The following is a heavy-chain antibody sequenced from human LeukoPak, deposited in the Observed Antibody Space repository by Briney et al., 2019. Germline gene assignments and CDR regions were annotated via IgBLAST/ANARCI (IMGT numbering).Heavy chain of an antibody. V-gene: IGHV4-59*12. J-gene: IGHJ4*02. CDR1: GGSISTYY. Sequence: SETLSLTCTVSGGSISTYYWSWIRQPPGKGLEWIGHIYNSGSTNYSPSLKSRVTISVDTSKNQFSLNLSSVTAADTAVYYCARGKVGTDFDYWGQGTLVTVSS. CDR2: IYNSGST. CDR3: ARGKVGTDFDY. D-gene: IGHD1-1*01.